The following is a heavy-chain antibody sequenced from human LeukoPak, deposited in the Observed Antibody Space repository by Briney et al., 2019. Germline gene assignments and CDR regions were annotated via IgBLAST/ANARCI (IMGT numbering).Heavy chain of an antibody. CDR2: INSDGSST. CDR1: GFTFSSYW. D-gene: IGHD6-19*01. V-gene: IGHV3-74*01. J-gene: IGHJ5*02. Sequence: PGGSLRLSCAAPGFTFSSYWMHWVRQAPGKGLVWVSRINSDGSSTSYADSVKGRFTISRDNAKNTLYLQMNSLRAEDTAVYYCARSQTIAVADWLDPWGQGTLVTVSS. CDR3: ARSQTIAVADWLDP.